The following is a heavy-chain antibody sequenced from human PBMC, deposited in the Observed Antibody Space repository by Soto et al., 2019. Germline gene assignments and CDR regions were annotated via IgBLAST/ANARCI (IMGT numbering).Heavy chain of an antibody. CDR1: GFTFGSYA. CDR3: AKALSPSLNFFSYMDV. D-gene: IGHD2-2*01. CDR2: LGGNGFTT. J-gene: IGHJ6*03. Sequence: EVQLLESGGGLVQPGGSLRLSCVVSGFTFGSYAMSWVRQAPEKGPEWVAILGGNGFTTYYADSVKGRFTISGDKSKSTLFLQMNSLRAGDTGLYYFAKALSPSLNFFSYMDVLGRGTSVTVSS. V-gene: IGHV3-23*01.